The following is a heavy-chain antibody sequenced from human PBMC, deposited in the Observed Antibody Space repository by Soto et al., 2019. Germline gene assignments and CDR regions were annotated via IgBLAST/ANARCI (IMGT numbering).Heavy chain of an antibody. D-gene: IGHD6-6*01. J-gene: IGHJ4*02. CDR3: AAYRGSSGRHFDY. CDR2: IYPGDSDT. CDR1: GYSFTNYW. V-gene: IGHV5-51*01. Sequence: GESLKISCKGSGYSFTNYWIGWVRQMPGEGLEWMAMIYPGDSDTRYSPSFQGQVTISADKSITTAYLQWSGLKASDTAMYYCAAYRGSSGRHFDYWGQGTLVTVS.